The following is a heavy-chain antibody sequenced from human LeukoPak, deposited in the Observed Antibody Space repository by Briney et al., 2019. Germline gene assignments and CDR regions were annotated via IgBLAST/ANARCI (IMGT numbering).Heavy chain of an antibody. CDR1: GGSFSGYY. CDR3: ARGRARGYSTVGWFDP. D-gene: IGHD6-13*01. J-gene: IGHJ5*02. CDR2: INHSGST. Sequence: SETLSLTCAVYGGSFSGYYWSWIRQPPGKGLEWIGEINHSGSTNYNPSLKSRVTISVDTSKNQFSLKLSSVTAADTAVYYCARGRARGYSTVGWFDPWGQATLVTVSS. V-gene: IGHV4-34*01.